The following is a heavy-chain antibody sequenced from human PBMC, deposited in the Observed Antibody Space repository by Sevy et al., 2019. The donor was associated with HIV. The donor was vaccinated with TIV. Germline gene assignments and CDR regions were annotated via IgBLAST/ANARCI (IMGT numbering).Heavy chain of an antibody. J-gene: IGHJ4*02. CDR2: ISAYNGNT. V-gene: IGHV1-18*01. Sequence: ASVKVSCKASGYTFTSYGISWVRQAPGQGLEWMGWISAYNGNTNYAQKLQGRVTMTTDTSTSTADMELRSLRSDDTAVYYCARVEMDHYDSSGFSDYWGQGTLVTVSS. D-gene: IGHD3-22*01. CDR3: ARVEMDHYDSSGFSDY. CDR1: GYTFTSYG.